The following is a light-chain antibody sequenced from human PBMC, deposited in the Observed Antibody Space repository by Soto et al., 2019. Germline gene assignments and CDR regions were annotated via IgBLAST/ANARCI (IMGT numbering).Light chain of an antibody. V-gene: IGKV1-5*03. J-gene: IGKJ4*01. Sequence: DIQMTQSPSTLSASVGDSATITCRASQSISPWLAWYQQKPGKAPTLLIYKASSLEGGVPSRFSGSGSGTDFNITISSLQPDDFATYYCQQYNTYPLTFGGGTTVEIK. CDR1: QSISPW. CDR3: QQYNTYPLT. CDR2: KAS.